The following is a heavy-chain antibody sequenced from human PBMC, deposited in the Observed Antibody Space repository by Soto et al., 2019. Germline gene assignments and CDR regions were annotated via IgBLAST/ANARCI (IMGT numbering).Heavy chain of an antibody. V-gene: IGHV4-34*01. D-gene: IGHD6-6*01. CDR2: INHSGST. CDR1: RGFVRGYY. J-gene: IGHJ4*02. CDR3: ARTYSSYAIGLFDY. Sequence: YISCAVCRGFVRGYYCSLIRQTPGKGLEWIGEINHSGSTNYNPSLKSRVTISVDTSKNQFSLKLSSVTAADTAVYYCARTYSSYAIGLFDYWGQGTLVTVSS.